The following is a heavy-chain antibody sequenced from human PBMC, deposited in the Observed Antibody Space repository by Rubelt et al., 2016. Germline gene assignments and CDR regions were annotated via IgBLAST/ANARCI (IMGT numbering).Heavy chain of an antibody. CDR1: GYTFTSYA. J-gene: IGHJ6*02. CDR2: INAGNGNT. V-gene: IGHV1-3*01. CDR3: ARFALPAVTTAYYYYALDV. Sequence: QVQLVQSGAEVKKPGASVKVSCKASGYTFTSYAMHWVRQAPGQRLEWMGWINAGNGNTKYSQKFQGSVTITSDPSASTAYMELSSLRSEDTAVYYCARFALPAVTTAYYYYALDVWGQGTTVTVSS. D-gene: IGHD4-17*01.